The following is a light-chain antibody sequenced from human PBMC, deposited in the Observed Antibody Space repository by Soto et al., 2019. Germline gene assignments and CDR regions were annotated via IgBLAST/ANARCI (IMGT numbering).Light chain of an antibody. CDR3: SSYTSSNTYV. V-gene: IGLV2-14*01. CDR1: SSDVGGYNY. Sequence: SVLTQPASVSGSPGQSIAVSCTGTSSDVGGYNYVSWYQQHPGRAPKLMIYDVINRPSGVSNRFSGSKSGNTASLTISGLQAEDEADYYCSSYTSSNTYVFGSGTKLTVL. J-gene: IGLJ1*01. CDR2: DVI.